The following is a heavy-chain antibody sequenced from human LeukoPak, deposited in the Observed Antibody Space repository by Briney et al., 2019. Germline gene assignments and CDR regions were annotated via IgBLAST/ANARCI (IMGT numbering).Heavy chain of an antibody. V-gene: IGHV4-34*01. CDR2: INHSGGT. CDR3: ASAMIGVPDDVFDI. CDR1: GGSFSGYY. J-gene: IGHJ3*02. Sequence: SETLSLTCAVYGGSFSGYYWSWIRQPPGKGLEWIGEINHSGGTNYNPSLKSRVTISVDTSKHQFSLKLSSVTAADTAVYYCASAMIGVPDDVFDIWGQGTMVTVSS. D-gene: IGHD3-22*01.